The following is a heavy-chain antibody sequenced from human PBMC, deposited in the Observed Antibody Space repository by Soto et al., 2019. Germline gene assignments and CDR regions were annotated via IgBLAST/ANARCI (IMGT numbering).Heavy chain of an antibody. Sequence: GGSLRLSCTGSGFSFGDSVMTWFRQAPGKGLEWVGFIGSKAYGETTESAASVKGRFTISRDDSKSIAYLQMDSLKTEDTAMYYCTKDLGYRYGYYWGQGTLVTVSS. J-gene: IGHJ4*02. CDR1: GFSFGDSV. V-gene: IGHV3-49*03. D-gene: IGHD5-18*01. CDR3: TKDLGYRYGYY. CDR2: IGSKAYGETT.